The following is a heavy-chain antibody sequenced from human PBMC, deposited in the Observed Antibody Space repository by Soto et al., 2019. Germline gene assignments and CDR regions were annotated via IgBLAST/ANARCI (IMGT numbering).Heavy chain of an antibody. Sequence: QVHLVQSGAEVKKPGASVKVSCKGSGYTFTSYGITWVRQAPGQGLEWMGWISAHNGNTDYAQKLQGRVTVTRDTSTSTAYMELRSRRSDDTAVYYCARGRYGDYWGQGALVPVSS. D-gene: IGHD1-1*01. J-gene: IGHJ4*02. V-gene: IGHV1-18*01. CDR2: ISAHNGNT. CDR3: ARGRYGDY. CDR1: GYTFTSYG.